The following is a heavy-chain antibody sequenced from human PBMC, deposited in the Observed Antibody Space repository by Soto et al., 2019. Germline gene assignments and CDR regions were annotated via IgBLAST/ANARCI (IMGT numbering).Heavy chain of an antibody. Sequence: SVKVSCKASGGTFSSYAISWVRQAPGQGLEWMGGIIPIFGTANYAQKFQGRVTITADESTSTAYMELSSLRSEDTAVYYCATTHSLDILPGYYHQPYFDYWGQGTMVTVSS. V-gene: IGHV1-69*13. CDR3: ATTHSLDILPGYYHQPYFDY. J-gene: IGHJ4*02. D-gene: IGHD3-9*01. CDR1: GGTFSSYA. CDR2: IIPIFGTA.